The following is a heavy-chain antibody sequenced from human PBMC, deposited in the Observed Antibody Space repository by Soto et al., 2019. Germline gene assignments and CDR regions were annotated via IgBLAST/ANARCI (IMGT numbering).Heavy chain of an antibody. D-gene: IGHD6-25*01. CDR2: ITSSSGSI. Sequence: EVQLVESGGGLVRPGGSLRLTCAASGFTFSNFAMSWVRQAPGEGLEWVASITSSSGSIYYADSMKGRIIVSRDSAKKALFLQMNRLRVEDTAVYYCAREPSSDWTTGAYYFDYWGQGTLVTVSS. J-gene: IGHJ4*02. CDR3: AREPSSDWTTGAYYFDY. CDR1: GFTFSNFA. V-gene: IGHV3-21*01.